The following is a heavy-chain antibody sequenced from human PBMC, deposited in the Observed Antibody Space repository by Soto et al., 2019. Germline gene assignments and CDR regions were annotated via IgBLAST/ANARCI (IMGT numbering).Heavy chain of an antibody. D-gene: IGHD4-17*01. CDR2: INYSGIT. CDR1: GGSVSPYY. J-gene: IGHJ4*02. CDR3: ARRDGDYLGVGYFDF. V-gene: IGHV4-34*01. Sequence: PSENLSLTCAVYGGSVSPYYWSWIRQTPGKGLEWIAEINYSGITNFNPSLKSRVTMSVDTSKSQISMKLSSMTAADTAMYYCARRDGDYLGVGYFDFWGQGSMVT.